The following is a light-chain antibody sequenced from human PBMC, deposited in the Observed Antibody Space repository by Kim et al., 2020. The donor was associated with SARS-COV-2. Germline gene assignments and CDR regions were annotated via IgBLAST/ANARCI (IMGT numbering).Light chain of an antibody. CDR1: SGSISSNY. V-gene: IGLV6-57*03. Sequence: GKAATISYTRNSGSISSNYVKWYQQRPGSAPIIVSYGDNQRPSGVPDRFSGSIDSSSTSASLTISGLKTEDEADYYCQSYDSSNVVFGGGTQLTVL. J-gene: IGLJ2*01. CDR3: QSYDSSNVV. CDR2: GDN.